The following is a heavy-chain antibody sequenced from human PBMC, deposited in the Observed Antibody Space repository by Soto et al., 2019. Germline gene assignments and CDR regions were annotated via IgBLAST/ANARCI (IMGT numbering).Heavy chain of an antibody. CDR1: GGSISSSSYY. CDR3: ARHLTYCSAGSCYSDFPYYGMDV. D-gene: IGHD2-15*01. Sequence: QLQLQESGPGLVKPSETLSLTCTVSGGSISSSSYYWGWIRQPPGKGLEWIGSIFYSGSTYYNPSLKRRVTISVDTSKHQFSLKLSSVTAAATAVYYCARHLTYCSAGSCYSDFPYYGMDVWGQGTTVTVSS. J-gene: IGHJ6*02. CDR2: IFYSGST. V-gene: IGHV4-39*01.